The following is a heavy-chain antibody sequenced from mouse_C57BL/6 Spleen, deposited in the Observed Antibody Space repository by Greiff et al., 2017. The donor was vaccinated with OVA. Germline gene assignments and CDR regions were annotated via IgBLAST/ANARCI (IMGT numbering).Heavy chain of an antibody. CDR2: IDPEDGET. CDR1: GFNIKDYY. D-gene: IGHD1-1*01. CDR3: ALYYYGSSLDY. V-gene: IGHV14-2*01. Sequence: EVKLMESGAELVKPGASVKLSCTACGFNIKDYYMHWVKQRTEQGLEWIGRIDPEDGETKYAPKFQGKATITADTSSNTAYLQLSSLTSEDTAVYYCALYYYGSSLDYWGQGTTLTVSS. J-gene: IGHJ2*01.